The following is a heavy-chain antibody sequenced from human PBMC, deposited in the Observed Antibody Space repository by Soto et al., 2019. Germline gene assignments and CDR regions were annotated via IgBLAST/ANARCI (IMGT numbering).Heavy chain of an antibody. CDR3: ARDLAPTYGTYWVDAFDF. V-gene: IGHV3-7*05. CDR2: IKQDGSQT. J-gene: IGHJ3*01. D-gene: IGHD2-8*02. Sequence: EVQLVESGGGLVQPGGSLRLSCAASGFTFSTYWMTWVRQVPGKGLEWVANIKQDGSQTNYVDSVMGRFTISRDNANNSLYLQMYSLRVEDAAVYYCARDLAPTYGTYWVDAFDFWGQGTVVTVSS. CDR1: GFTFSTYW.